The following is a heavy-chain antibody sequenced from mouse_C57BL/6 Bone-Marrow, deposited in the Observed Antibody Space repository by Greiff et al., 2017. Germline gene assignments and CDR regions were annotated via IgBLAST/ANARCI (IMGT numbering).Heavy chain of an antibody. V-gene: IGHV1-50*01. CDR2: IDPSDSYT. D-gene: IGHD3-1*01. CDR1: GYTFTSYW. J-gene: IGHJ2*01. CDR3: ARSGFYFDY. Sequence: QVQLQQPGAELVKPGASVKLSCKASGYTFTSYWMQWVKQRPGQGLEWIGEIDPSDSYTNYNQKFKGKATLTVDTSSSTAYMQLSILTSEDSAVYYCARSGFYFDYWGQGTTLTGSS.